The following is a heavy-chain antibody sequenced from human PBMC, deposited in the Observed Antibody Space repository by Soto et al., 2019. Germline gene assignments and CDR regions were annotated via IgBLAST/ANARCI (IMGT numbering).Heavy chain of an antibody. CDR3: ARGDFDYGDYPPFDY. CDR2: ISAYNGNT. J-gene: IGHJ4*02. V-gene: IGHV1-18*01. CDR1: GYTFTSYG. D-gene: IGHD4-17*01. Sequence: GASVKVSCKASGYTFTSYGISWVRQAPGQGLEWMGWISAYNGNTNYAQKLQGRVTMTTDTSTSTAYMELRSLRSDDTAVYYCARGDFDYGDYPPFDYWGQGTLVTVSS.